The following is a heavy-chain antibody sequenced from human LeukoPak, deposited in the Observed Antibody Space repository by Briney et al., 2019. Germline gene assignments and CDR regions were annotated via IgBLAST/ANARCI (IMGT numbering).Heavy chain of an antibody. J-gene: IGHJ1*01. V-gene: IGHV1-18*01. CDR3: ARSLHYYDSSGPIYQH. Sequence: ASVKVSCKASGYTFTSYGISWVRQAPGQGLEWMGWISAYNGNTNYAQKLQGRVPMTTDTSTSTAYMELRSLRSDDTAVYYCARSLHYYDSSGPIYQHWGQGTLVTVSS. CDR1: GYTFTSYG. CDR2: ISAYNGNT. D-gene: IGHD3-22*01.